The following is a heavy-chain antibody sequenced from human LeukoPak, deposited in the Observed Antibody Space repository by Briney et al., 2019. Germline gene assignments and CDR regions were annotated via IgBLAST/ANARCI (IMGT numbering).Heavy chain of an antibody. D-gene: IGHD1-26*01. V-gene: IGHV3-7*01. CDR2: IKQDGSEK. CDR1: GFTFSSYW. Sequence: GGSQRLSCAASGFTFSSYWVSWVRQAPGKGLEWVANIKQDGSEKYYVDSVKGRFTISRDNAKNSLYLQMNSLRAEDTAVYYCARGWEVSAGSPFDYWGQGTLVSVSS. J-gene: IGHJ4*02. CDR3: ARGWEVSAGSPFDY.